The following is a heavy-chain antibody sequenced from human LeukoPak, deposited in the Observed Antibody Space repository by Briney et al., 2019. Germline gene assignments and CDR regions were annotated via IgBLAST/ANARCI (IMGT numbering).Heavy chain of an antibody. CDR1: GFTFSSYS. D-gene: IGHD2-2*03. Sequence: GGSLRLSCAASGFTFSSYSMNWVRQAPGKGLEWVSSISSSSSYIYYADSVKGRFTISRDNSKNTLYLQMNSLRAEDTAVYYCAKCGYCSSTSCLFGFYYMDVWGKGTTVTVSS. CDR3: AKCGYCSSTSCLFGFYYMDV. V-gene: IGHV3-21*01. CDR2: ISSSSSYI. J-gene: IGHJ6*03.